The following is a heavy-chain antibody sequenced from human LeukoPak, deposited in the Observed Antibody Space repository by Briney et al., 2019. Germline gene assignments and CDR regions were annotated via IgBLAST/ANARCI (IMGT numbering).Heavy chain of an antibody. V-gene: IGHV4-59*08. Sequence: SETLSLTCTVSGGSISSHYWSWIRQPPGKGLEWIGDIYYSGSTNFNPSLKSRVTVSVDTSKNQYSLKLSSVTAADTAVYYCAQNRYRYRYEPGNLLDYWGQGSLVTVSS. CDR3: AQNRYRYRYEPGNLLDY. J-gene: IGHJ4*02. D-gene: IGHD5-18*01. CDR1: GGSISSHY. CDR2: IYYSGST.